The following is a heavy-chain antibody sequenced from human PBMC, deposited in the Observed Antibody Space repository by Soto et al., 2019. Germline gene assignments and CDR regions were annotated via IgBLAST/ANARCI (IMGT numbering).Heavy chain of an antibody. CDR3: AKSVAGDLDWFEP. V-gene: IGHV3-21*01. J-gene: IGHJ5*02. D-gene: IGHD3-10*01. CDR2: ISSSGRYI. CDR1: GFTFSTYS. Sequence: PGGSLRLSCAASGFTFSTYSMNWVRQAPGKGLEWVSSISSSGRYIYYPDSMRGRFTVSRDNAKNSLFLQMNSLRVEDTAVYYCAKSVAGDLDWFEPWGQGTLVTVSS.